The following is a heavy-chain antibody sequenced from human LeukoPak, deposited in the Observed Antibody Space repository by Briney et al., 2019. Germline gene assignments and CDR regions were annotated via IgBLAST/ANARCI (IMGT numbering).Heavy chain of an antibody. Sequence: SETLSLTCTVSGDSISSPFSSWGWIRQPPGKGLAWIGTVSYTGTGYYNPALKSRLTISIDTSKNQFFLKLNSVTAADTAIYYCARLSGTSTRRRLDPWGQGTLVTVSS. CDR2: VSYTGTG. CDR3: ARLSGTSTRRRLDP. D-gene: IGHD3-10*01. V-gene: IGHV4-39*01. CDR1: GDSISSPFSS. J-gene: IGHJ5*02.